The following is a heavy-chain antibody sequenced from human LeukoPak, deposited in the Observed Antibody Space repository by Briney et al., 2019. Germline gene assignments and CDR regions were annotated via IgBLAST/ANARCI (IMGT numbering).Heavy chain of an antibody. Sequence: ASVKVSCKASGYTFTGYYMHWVRQAPGQGLEWMGWINPNSGGTNYAQKFRGRVTMTRDTSISTAYMELSRLRSDDTAVYYCARGIWFGELAWFDPWGQGTLVTVSS. CDR1: GYTFTGYY. V-gene: IGHV1-2*02. CDR3: ARGIWFGELAWFDP. D-gene: IGHD3-10*01. J-gene: IGHJ5*02. CDR2: INPNSGGT.